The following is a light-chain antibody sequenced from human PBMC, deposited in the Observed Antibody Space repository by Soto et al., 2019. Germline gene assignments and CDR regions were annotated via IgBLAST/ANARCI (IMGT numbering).Light chain of an antibody. CDR1: SSDVGNYNY. CDR2: DVS. V-gene: IGLV2-11*01. J-gene: IGLJ2*01. Sequence: QSVLTQPRSVSGSPGQSVTISCTGTSSDVGNYNYVSWYRHHPGKAPKVLIYDVSKRPSGVPDRFSGSKSGNTASLTVAGLQAEDEAVYYCSSYVGTYGLLFGGGTKLTVL. CDR3: SSYVGTYGLL.